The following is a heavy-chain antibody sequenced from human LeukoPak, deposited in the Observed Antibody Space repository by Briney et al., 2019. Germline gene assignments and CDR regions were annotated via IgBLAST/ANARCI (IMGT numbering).Heavy chain of an antibody. Sequence: SETLSLTCTVSGGSISSSSYYWGWIRQPPGKGLEWIGEINHSGSTNYNPSLKSRVTISVDTSKNQFSLKLSSVTAADTAVYYCARGLVDWGHYFDYWGQGTLVTVSS. CDR1: GGSISSSSYY. D-gene: IGHD3-9*01. J-gene: IGHJ4*02. CDR2: INHSGST. CDR3: ARGLVDWGHYFDY. V-gene: IGHV4-39*07.